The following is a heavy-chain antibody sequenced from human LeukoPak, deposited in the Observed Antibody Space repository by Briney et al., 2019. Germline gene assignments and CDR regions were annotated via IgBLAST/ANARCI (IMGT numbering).Heavy chain of an antibody. V-gene: IGHV3-30*18. J-gene: IGHJ6*02. CDR3: AKVLRGAMDTAMVRYYYYGMDV. CDR1: GFTFSSYG. CDR2: ISYDGSNK. D-gene: IGHD5-18*01. Sequence: PGRSLRLSCAASGFTFSSYGMHWVRQAPGKGLEWVAVISYDGSNKYYADSMKGRFTISRDNSKNTLYLQMNSLRAEDTAVYYCAKVLRGAMDTAMVRYYYYGMDVWGQGTTVTVSS.